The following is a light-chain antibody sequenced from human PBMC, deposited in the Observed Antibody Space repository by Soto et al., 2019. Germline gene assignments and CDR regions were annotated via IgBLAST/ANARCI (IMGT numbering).Light chain of an antibody. J-gene: IGKJ5*01. CDR3: QQYYPTPPIT. Sequence: DIVMTQSPDSLAVSLGERATINCKYSQSVLYSSNNKNYLAWFQQKPGQPPKLLIYWASTRESGVPDRFSGSGSGTDFTLTISSLQAEDVAVYYCQQYYPTPPITFGQGTRLEIK. CDR1: QSVLYSSNNKNY. CDR2: WAS. V-gene: IGKV4-1*01.